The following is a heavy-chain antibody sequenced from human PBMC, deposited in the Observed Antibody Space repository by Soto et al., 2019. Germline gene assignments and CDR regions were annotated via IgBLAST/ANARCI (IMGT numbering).Heavy chain of an antibody. V-gene: IGHV4-59*04. CDR1: GGSISSYY. Sequence: SETLSLTCTVSGGSISSYYWSWIRQPPGKGLEWIGFIYNSGSTYYNSSLKSRVTISVDRSKNHFFLNLTSVTAADTAVYYCATYRKFFQIWGQGTKVTVS. CDR3: ATYRKFFQI. CDR2: IYNSGST. J-gene: IGHJ3*02.